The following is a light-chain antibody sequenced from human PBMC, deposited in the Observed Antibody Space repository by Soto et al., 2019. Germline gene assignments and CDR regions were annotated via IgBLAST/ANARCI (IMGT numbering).Light chain of an antibody. CDR1: QSVSSY. CDR3: QQRSSWPPAIT. V-gene: IGKV3-11*01. CDR2: DAF. J-gene: IGKJ5*01. Sequence: EIVLTQSPGTLSLSPGERATLSCRASQSVSSYLAWYQHKPGQAPRLLIYDAFKRATGIPARFSGSGSGTDFTLTISSLEPEDSAVYYCQQRSSWPPAITFGQGTRLEIK.